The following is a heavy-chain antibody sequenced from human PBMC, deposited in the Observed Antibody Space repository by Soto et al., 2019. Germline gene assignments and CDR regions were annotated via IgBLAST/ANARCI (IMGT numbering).Heavy chain of an antibody. CDR1: GGTFSSYA. D-gene: IGHD6-6*01. Sequence: QVQLVQSGAEVKKPGSSVKVSCRASGGTFSSYAVSWVRQAPGQGLEWMGVSIPLLNTPKYVQKFQGRVTITADASATTADMELSSLRSEDTAVYYCARESSSPNYDYYGLDVWGQGTTVTVSS. CDR3: ARESSSPNYDYYGLDV. V-gene: IGHV1-69*01. CDR2: SIPLLNTP. J-gene: IGHJ6*02.